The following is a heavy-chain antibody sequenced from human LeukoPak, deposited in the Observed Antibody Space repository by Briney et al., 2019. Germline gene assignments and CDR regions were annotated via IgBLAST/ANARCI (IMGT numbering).Heavy chain of an antibody. J-gene: IGHJ4*02. D-gene: IGHD6-6*01. V-gene: IGHV3-30*02. CDR3: AKDASSSSSLGD. CDR2: IRYDGSDK. Sequence: PGGSLRLSCVASGFNLSAYAMHWARQAPGKGLEWVSLIRYDGSDKYYADSVKGRFTISRDISKNTLNLQMNSLRAEDTAAYYCAKDASSSSSLGDWGQGTLVTVSS. CDR1: GFNLSAYA.